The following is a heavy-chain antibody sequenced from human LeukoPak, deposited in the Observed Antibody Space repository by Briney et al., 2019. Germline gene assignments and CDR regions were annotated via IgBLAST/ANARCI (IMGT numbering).Heavy chain of an antibody. CDR2: ISGSGGST. CDR1: GFTFSSYS. V-gene: IGHV3-23*01. Sequence: GGSLRLSCAASGFTFSSYSMNWVRQAPGKGLEWVSAISGSGGSTYYADSVKGRFTISRDNSKNTLYLQMNSLRAEDTAVYYCAKSLTVNWFDPWGQGTLVTVSS. J-gene: IGHJ5*02. CDR3: AKSLTVNWFDP.